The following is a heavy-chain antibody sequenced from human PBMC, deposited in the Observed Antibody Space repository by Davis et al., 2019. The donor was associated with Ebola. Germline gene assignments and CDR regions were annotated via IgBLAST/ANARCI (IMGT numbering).Heavy chain of an antibody. CDR3: VRPYGSLGATFDI. CDR2: IYYSGST. V-gene: IGHV4-59*08. J-gene: IGHJ3*02. CDR1: GGSISSYH. Sequence: MPSETLSLTCTVSGGSISSYHWTWIRQPPGKGLEWIGYIYYSGSTNYNPSLKSRVTISVDTSKNQFSLELTSVTAADTAVYFCVRPYGSLGATFDIWGQGTVVTVSS. D-gene: IGHD3-10*01.